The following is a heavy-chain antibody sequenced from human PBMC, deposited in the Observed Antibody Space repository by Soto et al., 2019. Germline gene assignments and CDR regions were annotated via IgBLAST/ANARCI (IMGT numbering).Heavy chain of an antibody. D-gene: IGHD3-3*01. V-gene: IGHV1-18*01. CDR3: ATLPHDFWSGSPFDY. Sequence: ASVKVSCKASGYTFASYGMSWVRQTPGQGLEWMGWISAYNGDTNYAQKIQGRVTMTTDTSTSTAYMELRSLRSDDTAVYYCATLPHDFWSGSPFDYWGQGTLVTVSS. CDR1: GYTFASYG. J-gene: IGHJ4*02. CDR2: ISAYNGDT.